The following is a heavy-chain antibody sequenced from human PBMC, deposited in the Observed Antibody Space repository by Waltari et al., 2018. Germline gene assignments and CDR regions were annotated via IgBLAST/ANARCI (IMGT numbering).Heavy chain of an antibody. J-gene: IGHJ6*03. CDR1: GGTFSSYA. CDR2: IIPIFGPA. D-gene: IGHD1-26*01. CDR3: AGGDYSGTYYSYYYYMDV. Sequence: QVQLVQSGAEVKKPGSSVKVSCKASGGTFSSYAISWVRQAPGQGLEWMGGIIPIFGPANYAQKFQGRVTITADESTSTAYMELSSLRSEDTAVYYCAGGDYSGTYYSYYYYMDVSGKGTTVTISS. V-gene: IGHV1-69*12.